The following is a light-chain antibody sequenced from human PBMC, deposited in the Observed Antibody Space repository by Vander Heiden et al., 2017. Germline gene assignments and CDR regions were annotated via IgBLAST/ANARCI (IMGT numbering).Light chain of an antibody. CDR1: QSVSSN. Sequence: EIVMTQSPATLSVSPGERAPLSCRASQSVSSNLAWYQQKPGQAPRLLIYGASTRATGIPARFSGSGSGTEFTLTISSLQSEDFAVYYCQQDNNWPWTFGQGTKVEIK. J-gene: IGKJ1*01. V-gene: IGKV3-15*01. CDR2: GAS. CDR3: QQDNNWPWT.